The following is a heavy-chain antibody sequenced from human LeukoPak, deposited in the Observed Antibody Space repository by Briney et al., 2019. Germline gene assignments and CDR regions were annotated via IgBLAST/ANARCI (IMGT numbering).Heavy chain of an antibody. CDR1: RFTFSSYS. J-gene: IGHJ4*02. Sequence: PGGSLRLSCAASRFTFSSYSMNWVRQAPGKGLEWVSSISSSSSYIYYADSVKGRFTISRDNAKNSLYLQMNSLRAEDTAVYYCARGVTPNFDYWGQGTLVTVSS. CDR2: ISSSSSYI. D-gene: IGHD5-18*01. V-gene: IGHV3-21*01. CDR3: ARGVTPNFDY.